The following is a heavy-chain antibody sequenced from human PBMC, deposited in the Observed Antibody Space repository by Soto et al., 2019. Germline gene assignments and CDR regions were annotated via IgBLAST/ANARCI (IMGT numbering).Heavy chain of an antibody. Sequence: SETLSLTCTVSGGSISSYYWSWIRQPPGKGLEWIGYIYYSGSTNYNPSLKSRVTISVDTSKNQFSLKLSSVTAADTAVYYCARELYGSGSYYKGNDPYGMDVWGQGTTVTVSS. CDR3: ARELYGSGSYYKGNDPYGMDV. V-gene: IGHV4-59*01. J-gene: IGHJ6*02. CDR2: IYYSGST. D-gene: IGHD3-10*01. CDR1: GGSISSYY.